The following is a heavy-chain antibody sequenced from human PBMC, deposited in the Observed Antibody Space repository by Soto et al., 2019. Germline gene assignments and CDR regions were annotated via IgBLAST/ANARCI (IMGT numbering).Heavy chain of an antibody. CDR3: ARGPRAPPPHDYGMDV. J-gene: IGHJ6*02. CDR2: ISGGGGTT. V-gene: IGHV3-23*01. CDR1: GFTFSSHV. Sequence: GGSLRLSCAASGFTFSSHVMNWVRQAPGNGLEWVAAISGGGGTTYYGDSVEGRFTMSRDNSKNTLYLQMNSLRADDTAVYYCARGPRAPPPHDYGMDVWGQGTTVTVSS.